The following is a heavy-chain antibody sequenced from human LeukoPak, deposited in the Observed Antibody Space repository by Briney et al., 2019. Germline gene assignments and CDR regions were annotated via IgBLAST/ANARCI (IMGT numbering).Heavy chain of an antibody. CDR1: GYTFTGYY. CDR3: ATNTRAAAGRIDYFDY. Sequence: ASVKVSCKASGYTFTGYYMHWVRQAPGQGLEWMGWINPNSGGTNYAQKFQGRVTMTRDTSISTAYMELSRLRSDDTAVYYCATNTRAAAGRIDYFDYWGQGTLVTVSS. V-gene: IGHV1-2*02. CDR2: INPNSGGT. D-gene: IGHD6-13*01. J-gene: IGHJ4*02.